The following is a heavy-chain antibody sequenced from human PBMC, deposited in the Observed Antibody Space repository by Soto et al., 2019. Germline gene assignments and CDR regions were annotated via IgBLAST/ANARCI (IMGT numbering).Heavy chain of an antibody. CDR2: INHSGST. CDR3: ARIGAMVTIGYYYGMDV. V-gene: IGHV4-34*01. Sequence: SETLSLTCTVYGVTFSGYYWSWIRQPTGKGLEWIGEINHSGSTNYNPSLKSRVTISVDTSKNQFSLKLSSVTAADTAVYYCARIGAMVTIGYYYGMDVWGQGTTVTVSS. CDR1: GVTFSGYY. D-gene: IGHD5-18*01. J-gene: IGHJ6*02.